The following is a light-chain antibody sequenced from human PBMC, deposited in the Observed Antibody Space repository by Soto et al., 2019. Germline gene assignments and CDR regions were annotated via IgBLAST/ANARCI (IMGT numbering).Light chain of an antibody. Sequence: SYELTQPLSVSVALGQTATITCGGDNIGDKGVHWYQQRPGQAPILVIYRDSNRPSGIPERFSGSNSGNTATLIISGAEAGDEADYYCQVWDSLTAWVFGGGTKLTVL. CDR2: RDS. V-gene: IGLV3-9*01. CDR1: NIGDKG. J-gene: IGLJ3*02. CDR3: QVWDSLTAWV.